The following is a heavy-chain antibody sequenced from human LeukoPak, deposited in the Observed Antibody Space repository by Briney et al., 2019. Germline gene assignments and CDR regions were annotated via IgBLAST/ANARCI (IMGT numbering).Heavy chain of an antibody. V-gene: IGHV3-30*14. Sequence: GGSLRLSCAVSGFTFTNYAMHWVRQAPGEGLGWVAVIAADGRDKHYADSVKGRFTISRDNSKNTLFLQMNSLKAEDTALYFCARDLGRVAHYYFDYWGQGTLVTVSS. D-gene: IGHD2-15*01. J-gene: IGHJ4*02. CDR1: GFTFTNYA. CDR2: IAADGRDK. CDR3: ARDLGRVAHYYFDY.